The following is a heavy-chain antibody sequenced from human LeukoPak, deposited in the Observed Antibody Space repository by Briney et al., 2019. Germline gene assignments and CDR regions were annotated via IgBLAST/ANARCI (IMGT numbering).Heavy chain of an antibody. Sequence: ASVKVSCKASGYTFTSYGISWVRQAPGQGLEWMGWISAYNGNTDYAQKFQGRVTMTTDTSTNTAYMDLRSLRSDDTAVYYCARDVGEYCSSTSCYASDYWGQGTLVTVSS. CDR1: GYTFTSYG. J-gene: IGHJ4*02. V-gene: IGHV1-18*01. D-gene: IGHD2-2*01. CDR3: ARDVGEYCSSTSCYASDY. CDR2: ISAYNGNT.